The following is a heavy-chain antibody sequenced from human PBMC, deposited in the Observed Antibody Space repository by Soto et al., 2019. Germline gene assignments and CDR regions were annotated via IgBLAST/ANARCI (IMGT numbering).Heavy chain of an antibody. D-gene: IGHD6-13*01. Sequence: SETLSLTCAVSGGSISSSNWWSWVRQPPGKGLEWIGEIYHSGSTNYNPSLKSRVTISVDKSKNQFSLKLSSVTAADTAVYYCARIYSSSWFSPYYFDYWGQGTLVTVSS. CDR2: IYHSGST. CDR1: GGSISSSNW. J-gene: IGHJ4*02. CDR3: ARIYSSSWFSPYYFDY. V-gene: IGHV4-4*02.